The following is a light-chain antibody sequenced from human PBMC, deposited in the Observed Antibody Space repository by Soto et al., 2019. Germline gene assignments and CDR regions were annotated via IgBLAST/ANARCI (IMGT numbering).Light chain of an antibody. CDR1: QSVSSY. V-gene: IGKV3-11*01. Sequence: EIVLTQSPATLSLSPGERATLSCRASQSVSSYLAWYQQKPGQAPRLLIYDASARATGIPARFSGSGSGTDFTLTISSLGPEDFAVYYCQQRSNLMYTFGQGTKLEIK. CDR2: DAS. CDR3: QQRSNLMYT. J-gene: IGKJ2*01.